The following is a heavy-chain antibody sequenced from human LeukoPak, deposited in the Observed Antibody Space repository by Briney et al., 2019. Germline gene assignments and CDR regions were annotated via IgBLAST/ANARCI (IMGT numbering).Heavy chain of an antibody. CDR2: INHSGST. J-gene: IGHJ5*01. CDR1: GGSFSGYY. D-gene: IGHD3-10*01. V-gene: IGHV4-34*01. Sequence: SETLSLTCAVYGGSFSGYYWSWIRQPPGKGLEWVGEINHSGSTNYNPSLKSRVTISVDTSKNQFSLKLSSVTAEDTAVYYCAREQYSSGKSLDSWGQGKLVTVSS. CDR3: AREQYSSGKSLDS.